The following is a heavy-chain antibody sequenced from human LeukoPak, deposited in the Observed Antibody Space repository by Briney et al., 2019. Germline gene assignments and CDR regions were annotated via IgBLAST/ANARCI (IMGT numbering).Heavy chain of an antibody. Sequence: PSGTLSLTCAVSGDSISSSYWWSWVRQPPGKGLEWIGEIYHSGSTNYNPSLKSRVTISLDKSKNQFSLSLSSVTAADTAVYYCARDDSGWTYWGQGTLVTVSS. V-gene: IGHV4-4*02. CDR1: GDSISSSYW. J-gene: IGHJ4*02. CDR3: ARDDSGWTY. CDR2: IYHSGST. D-gene: IGHD6-25*01.